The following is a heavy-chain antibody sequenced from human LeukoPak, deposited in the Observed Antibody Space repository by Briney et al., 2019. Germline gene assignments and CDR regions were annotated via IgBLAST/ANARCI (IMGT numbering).Heavy chain of an antibody. J-gene: IGHJ5*02. Sequence: PSETLSLTCTVSGYSISSGYYWGWIRQPPGKGLEWIGSIYHSGSTYYNPSLKSRVTISVETSKNQFSLKLSSVTAADTAVYYCARDRGGAAAGSNWFDPWGQGTLVTVSS. CDR1: GYSISSGYY. D-gene: IGHD6-13*01. V-gene: IGHV4-38-2*02. CDR3: ARDRGGAAAGSNWFDP. CDR2: IYHSGST.